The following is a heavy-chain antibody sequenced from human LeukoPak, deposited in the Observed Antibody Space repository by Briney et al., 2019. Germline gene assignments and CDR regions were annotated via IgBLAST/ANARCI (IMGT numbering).Heavy chain of an antibody. J-gene: IGHJ4*02. CDR2: IWYDGSNK. CDR1: GFTFSSYG. V-gene: IGHV3-33*01. Sequence: PGGSLRLSCAASGFTFSSYGMHWVRQAPGKGLEWVAVIWYDGSNKYYADSVKGRFTISRDNSKNTLYLQMNSLRAEDTAVYYCARYSLRLAGLFDYWGQGTLVTVSS. D-gene: IGHD1-26*01. CDR3: ARYSLRLAGLFDY.